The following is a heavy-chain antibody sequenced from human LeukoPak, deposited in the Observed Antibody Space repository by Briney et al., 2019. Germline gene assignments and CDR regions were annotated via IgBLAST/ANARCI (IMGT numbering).Heavy chain of an antibody. CDR2: IYYSGST. V-gene: IGHV4-59*01. Sequence: SETLSLTCTVSGGSISSYYWSWIRQPPGKGLEWIGYIYYSGSTNYNPSLKSRVTIPVDTSKNQFSLKLSSVTAADTAVYYCARVASRISGYYYGMDVWGKGTTVTVSS. D-gene: IGHD2-15*01. CDR3: ARVASRISGYYYGMDV. CDR1: GGSISSYY. J-gene: IGHJ6*04.